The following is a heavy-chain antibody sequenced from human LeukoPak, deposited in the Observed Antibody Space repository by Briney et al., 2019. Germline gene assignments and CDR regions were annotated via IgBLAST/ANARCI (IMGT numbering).Heavy chain of an antibody. CDR3: ARVYGGIDVLTGLDAFDI. Sequence: SETLSLTCAVSGGSISSGGYSWSWIRQPPGKGLEWIGYIYYSGSTYYNPSLKSRVTISVDTSKNQFSLKLSSVTAADTAVYYCARVYGGIDVLTGLDAFDIWGQGTMVTVSS. D-gene: IGHD3-9*01. CDR2: IYYSGST. J-gene: IGHJ3*02. CDR1: GGSISSGGYS. V-gene: IGHV4-30-4*07.